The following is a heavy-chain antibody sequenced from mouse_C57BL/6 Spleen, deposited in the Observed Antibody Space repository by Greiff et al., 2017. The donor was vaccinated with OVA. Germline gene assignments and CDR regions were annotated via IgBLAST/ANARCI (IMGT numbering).Heavy chain of an antibody. CDR3: ASTAQAGRFAY. J-gene: IGHJ3*01. Sequence: QVQLQQPGAELVMPGASVKLSCKASGYTFPSYWMHWVKQRPGQGLEWIGEIDPSDSYTNYNQKFKGKSTLTVDKSSSTAYMQLSSLTSEDSAVYYCASTAQAGRFAYWGQGTLVTVSA. CDR1: GYTFPSYW. CDR2: IDPSDSYT. D-gene: IGHD3-2*02. V-gene: IGHV1-69*01.